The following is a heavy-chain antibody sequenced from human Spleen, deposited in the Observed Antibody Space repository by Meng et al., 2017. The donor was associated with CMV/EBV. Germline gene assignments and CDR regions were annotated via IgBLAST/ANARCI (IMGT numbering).Heavy chain of an antibody. CDR1: GDSMNNRFYF. CDR3: ARLRGFNYYGMDV. J-gene: IGHJ6*02. D-gene: IGHD3-10*01. Sequence: SETLSLTCSVFGDSMNNRFYFWGWVRQPPGKGLEWIATIHFSGSTYYNPSLKSRVAISVDTSKNQFSLKLSSVTAADTAVYYCARLRGFNYYGMDVWGQGTTVTVSS. V-gene: IGHV4-39*07. CDR2: IHFSGST.